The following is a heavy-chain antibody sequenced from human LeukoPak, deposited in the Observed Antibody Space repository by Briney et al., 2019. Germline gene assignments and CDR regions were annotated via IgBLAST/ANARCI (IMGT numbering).Heavy chain of an antibody. J-gene: IGHJ6*02. D-gene: IGHD4-11*01. CDR3: AGHSTVTSYYYGMDV. Sequence: GASVKVSCKASGGTFTNYAINWVRQAPGQGLEWMGRIIPILDVTNYAQKFQGRVTITADQSTSTAYMELSSLRSEDTAVYYCAGHSTVTSYYYGMDVWGQGTTVTVSS. CDR2: IIPILDVT. V-gene: IGHV1-69*04. CDR1: GGTFTNYA.